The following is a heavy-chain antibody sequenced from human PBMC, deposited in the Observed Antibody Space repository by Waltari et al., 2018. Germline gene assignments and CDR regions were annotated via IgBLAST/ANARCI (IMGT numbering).Heavy chain of an antibody. J-gene: IGHJ5*02. V-gene: IGHV1-3*01. CDR1: GFSFTNFA. D-gene: IGHD2-15*01. CDR3: ARDGYCSGGSCYSGWSDP. CDR2: INAANDNT. Sequence: QVQLVQSGAEVKKPGASVKVSCTPSGFSFTNFAVHWVRQAPGQRLEWMGWINAANDNTRYSQKFQDRVTMTRDTSASTAYMELSSLRSEDTAVYYCARDGYCSGGSCYSGWSDPWGQGTLVIVSS.